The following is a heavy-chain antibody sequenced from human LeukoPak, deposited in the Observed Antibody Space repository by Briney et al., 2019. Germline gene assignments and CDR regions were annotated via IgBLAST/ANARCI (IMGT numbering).Heavy chain of an antibody. CDR2: INPNSGGT. CDR3: ARSPTVNRPFDY. V-gene: IGHV1-2*02. Sequence: ASVKVSCKASGYTFTGYYMHWVRQAPGQGLEWMGWINPNSGGTNYAQKFQGRVTMTRDTSISTAYMELSRLRSDDTAVYYCARSPTVNRPFDYWGQGTLVTVSS. CDR1: GYTFTGYY. D-gene: IGHD4-11*01. J-gene: IGHJ4*02.